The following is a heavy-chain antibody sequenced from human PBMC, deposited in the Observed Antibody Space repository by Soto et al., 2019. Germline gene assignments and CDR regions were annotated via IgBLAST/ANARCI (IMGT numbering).Heavy chain of an antibody. CDR3: ARDVRWTSGWFDP. CDR2: INTVNGDT. CDR1: GYSITCCA. Sequence: QVQLVQSGAEVKKPGASVKVSCKASGYSITCCAMHWVRQAPGQRLEWMGWINTVNGDTKSSEKFQGRVTIFRDTSANTAYMELSSLRSEDTAVYYCARDVRWTSGWFDPWGQGTLIVVSS. V-gene: IGHV1-3*04. J-gene: IGHJ5*02. D-gene: IGHD2-15*01.